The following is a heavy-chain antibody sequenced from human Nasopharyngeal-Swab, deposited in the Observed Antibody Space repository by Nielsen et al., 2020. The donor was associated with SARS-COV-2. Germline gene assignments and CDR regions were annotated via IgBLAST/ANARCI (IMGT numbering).Heavy chain of an antibody. CDR1: GGSFSGYY. D-gene: IGHD5-18*01. V-gene: IGHV4-34*01. CDR3: AREGYSDGYV. Sequence: SQTLSLTCAVYGGSFSGYYWSWVRQPPGKGLEWIGEIHHSGSTNYNPSLKSRVTISVDTSKNQFSLKLSSVTDAATALYYCAREGYSDGYVWGKGTTVTVSS. J-gene: IGHJ6*04. CDR2: IHHSGST.